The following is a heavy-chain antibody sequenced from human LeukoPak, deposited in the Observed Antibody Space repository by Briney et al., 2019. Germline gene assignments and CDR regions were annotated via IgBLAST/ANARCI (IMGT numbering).Heavy chain of an antibody. V-gene: IGHV3-30*01. CDR1: GFTFSSYA. CDR2: ISYDGSNK. D-gene: IGHD4-17*01. Sequence: PGGSLRLSCAASGFTFSSYAMHWVRQAPGKGLEWVAVISYDGSNKYYADSVKGRFTISRDNSKNTLYLQMNSLRAEDTAVYYCARVMGGSRDYEVSYGTDVWDQGTTVTVSS. J-gene: IGHJ6*02. CDR3: ARVMGGSRDYEVSYGTDV.